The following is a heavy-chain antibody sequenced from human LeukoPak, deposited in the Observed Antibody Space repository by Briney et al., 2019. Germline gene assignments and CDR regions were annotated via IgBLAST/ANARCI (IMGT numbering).Heavy chain of an antibody. J-gene: IGHJ4*02. CDR2: ISGSGGST. V-gene: IGHV3-23*01. Sequence: GGSLRLSCAASGFTFSSYAMSWVRQAPGKGLEWVSAISGSGGSTYYADSVEGRFTISRDNSKNTLYLQMNSLRAEDTAVYYCAKFHSSGWAIFDYWGQGTLVTVSS. CDR1: GFTFSSYA. D-gene: IGHD6-19*01. CDR3: AKFHSSGWAIFDY.